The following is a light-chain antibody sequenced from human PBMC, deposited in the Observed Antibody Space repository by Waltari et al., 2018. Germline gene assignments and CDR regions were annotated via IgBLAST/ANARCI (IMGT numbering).Light chain of an antibody. CDR2: DVT. J-gene: IGLJ1*01. Sequence: QSALTQPASVSGSPGQSITISCTGTSSDVGGYNSVSWYQQHPGRAPKLIIYDVTNRPSGVSERFSGSKSGNTASLTIAGLQAEDEADYYCSSYRSSSPHVFGSGTKVTVL. CDR1: SSDVGGYNS. CDR3: SSYRSSSPHV. V-gene: IGLV2-14*03.